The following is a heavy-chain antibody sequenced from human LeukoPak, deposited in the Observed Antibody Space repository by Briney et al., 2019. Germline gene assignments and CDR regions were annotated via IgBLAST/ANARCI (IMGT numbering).Heavy chain of an antibody. CDR1: GFTVSSNY. CDR3: VRDQPLEH. J-gene: IGHJ3*01. D-gene: IGHD3-3*01. Sequence: GGSLRLSCAASGFTVSSNYMSWVRQAPGKGLEWVSVIYGAVNTYYADYVKGRFTLSRDNSKNTLYLQMNSLRTEDTAVYYCVRDQPLEHWGKGTIVTVSS. V-gene: IGHV3-66*02. CDR2: IYGAVNT.